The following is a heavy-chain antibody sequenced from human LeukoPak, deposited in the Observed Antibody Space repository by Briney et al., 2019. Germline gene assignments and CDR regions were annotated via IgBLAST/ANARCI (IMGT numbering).Heavy chain of an antibody. CDR1: GGTFSSYA. V-gene: IGHV1-8*02. CDR3: ARAPGLVSYYDSSGYYYSGDFDY. Sequence: ASVKVSCKASGGTFSSYAISWVRQATGQGLEWMGWMNPNSGNTGYAQRFQGRVTMTRNTSISTAYMEVSSLRSEDTAVYYCARAPGLVSYYDSSGYYYSGDFDYWGQGTLVTVSS. D-gene: IGHD3-22*01. J-gene: IGHJ4*02. CDR2: MNPNSGNT.